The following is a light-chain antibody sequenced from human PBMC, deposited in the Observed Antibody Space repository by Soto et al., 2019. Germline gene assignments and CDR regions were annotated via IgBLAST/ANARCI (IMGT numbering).Light chain of an antibody. J-gene: IGKJ4*01. CDR3: QQYNNWPLT. CDR2: AAS. CDR1: QGIDTS. V-gene: IGKV1-9*01. Sequence: EILLTQSPSSLSASVGDRVTITCRASQGIDTSLAWYQQKPGKATRLLIYAASSLQTGVPSRFSGSGSGTDVTLTISSLQSEDFAVYYCQQYNNWPLTFGGGTKVDIK.